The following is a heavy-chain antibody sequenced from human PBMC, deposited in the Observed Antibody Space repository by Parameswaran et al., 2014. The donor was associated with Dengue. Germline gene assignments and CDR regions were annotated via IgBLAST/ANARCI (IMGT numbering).Heavy chain of an antibody. Sequence: RWIRQPPGKGLEWVSYISSSGSTIYYADSVKGRFTISRDNAKNSLYLQMNSLRAEDTAVYYCARDLEGSQYWPYYYGMDVWGQGTTVTVSS. CDR3: ARDLEGSQYWPYYYGMDV. CDR2: ISSSGSTI. J-gene: IGHJ6*02. V-gene: IGHV3-11*01. D-gene: IGHD3-10*01.